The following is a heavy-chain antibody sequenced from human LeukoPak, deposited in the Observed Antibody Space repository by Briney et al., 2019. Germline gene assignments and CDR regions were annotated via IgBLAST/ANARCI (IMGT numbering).Heavy chain of an antibody. J-gene: IGHJ6*03. Sequence: GGSLRLSCAASGFTVSSNYMSWVRQAPGKGLEWVSVIYSGGSTYYADSVKGRFTISRDNSKNTLYLQMNSLRAEDTAVYYCARDPKAAGLYYYYYYMDVWGKGTTVTVSS. CDR3: ARDPKAAGLYYYYYYMDV. D-gene: IGHD6-13*01. CDR1: GFTVSSNY. CDR2: IYSGGST. V-gene: IGHV3-66*02.